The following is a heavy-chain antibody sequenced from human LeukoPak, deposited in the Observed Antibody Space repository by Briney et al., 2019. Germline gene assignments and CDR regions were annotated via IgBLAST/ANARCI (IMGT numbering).Heavy chain of an antibody. Sequence: GGSLRLSCAASGFTFSSYSMNWVRQAPGKGLEWVSAISGSGGSTYYADSVKGRFTISRDNSKNTLYLQMNSLRAEDTAVYYCAKTLNYDFWSGYHNWGQGTLVTVSS. CDR1: GFTFSSYS. D-gene: IGHD3-3*01. CDR2: ISGSGGST. J-gene: IGHJ4*02. V-gene: IGHV3-23*01. CDR3: AKTLNYDFWSGYHN.